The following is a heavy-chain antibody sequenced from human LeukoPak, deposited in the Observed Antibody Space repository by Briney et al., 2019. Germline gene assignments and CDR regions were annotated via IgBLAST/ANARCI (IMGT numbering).Heavy chain of an antibody. CDR3: ARGSTSDTAMVTGENVDY. J-gene: IGHJ4*02. CDR1: GGSFSGYY. CDR2: INHSGST. Sequence: SETLSLTCAVYGGSFSGYYWSWIRQPPGKGLEGIGEINHSGSTNYNPSLKSRVTISVDTSKNQFSLKLSSVTAADTAVYYCARGSTSDTAMVTGENVDYWGQGTLVTVSS. D-gene: IGHD5-18*01. V-gene: IGHV4-34*01.